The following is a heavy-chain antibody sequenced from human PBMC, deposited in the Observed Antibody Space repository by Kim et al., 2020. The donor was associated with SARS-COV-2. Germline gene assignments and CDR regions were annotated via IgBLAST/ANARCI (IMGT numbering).Heavy chain of an antibody. V-gene: IGHV3-7*01. Sequence: KYYVDSVKCRFTISRDNAKNSLYLQMNSLRAEDTAVYYCARDLSYYGMDVWGQGTTVTVSS. CDR2: K. CDR3: ARDLSYYGMDV. J-gene: IGHJ6*02.